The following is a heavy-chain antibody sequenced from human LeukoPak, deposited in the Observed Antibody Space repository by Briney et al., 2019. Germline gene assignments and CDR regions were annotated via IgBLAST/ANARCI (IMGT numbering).Heavy chain of an antibody. D-gene: IGHD2-15*01. CDR1: GFTFRSYA. J-gene: IGHJ4*02. Sequence: GRSLRLSCAASGFTFRSYAMHWVRQAPGKGLEWVAFISYDGSNKYYADSVKGRFTISRDNSKNTLYLQMNSLRAEDTAVYYCAREADCSGGSCYSGFDYWGQGILVIVSS. CDR2: ISYDGSNK. V-gene: IGHV3-30-3*01. CDR3: AREADCSGGSCYSGFDY.